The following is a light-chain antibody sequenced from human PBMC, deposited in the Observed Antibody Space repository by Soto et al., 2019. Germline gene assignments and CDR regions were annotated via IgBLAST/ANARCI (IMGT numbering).Light chain of an antibody. CDR2: WAS. J-gene: IGKJ4*01. CDR1: QSVLYSSSNKNY. Sequence: DIVMTQSPDSLAVSLGERATVNCKSSQSVLYSSSNKNYLAWYQQKPGQPPKLLIYWASTRESGVPDRFSGSGSGKDFTLTISSLQAEDVAVYYCQQYYDTPLTFGGGTKVEIK. CDR3: QQYYDTPLT. V-gene: IGKV4-1*01.